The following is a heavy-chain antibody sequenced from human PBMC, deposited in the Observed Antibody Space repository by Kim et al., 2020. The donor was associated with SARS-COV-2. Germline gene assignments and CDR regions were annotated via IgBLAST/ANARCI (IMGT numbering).Heavy chain of an antibody. D-gene: IGHD6-19*01. V-gene: IGHV4-39*01. J-gene: IGHJ4*02. CDR3: ARLTRRYIAVAGKDY. Sequence: PSLTSRVTRSVDTSKNQFSLKRSSVTAADAAVYYCARLTRRYIAVAGKDYWGQGTLVTVSS.